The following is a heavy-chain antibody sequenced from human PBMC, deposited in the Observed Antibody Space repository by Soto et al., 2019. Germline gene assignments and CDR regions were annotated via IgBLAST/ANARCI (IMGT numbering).Heavy chain of an antibody. D-gene: IGHD6-13*01. Sequence: QVQLVESGGGVVQPGRSLRLSCAASGFTFSSYGMHWVRQAPGKGLEWVAVIWYDGSNKYYADSVKGRFTISRDNSKNTLYVQMNSLRAEDTAVYYCASGIAAAPATPYGMDVWGQGTTVTVSS. CDR3: ASGIAAAPATPYGMDV. CDR1: GFTFSSYG. J-gene: IGHJ6*02. V-gene: IGHV3-33*01. CDR2: IWYDGSNK.